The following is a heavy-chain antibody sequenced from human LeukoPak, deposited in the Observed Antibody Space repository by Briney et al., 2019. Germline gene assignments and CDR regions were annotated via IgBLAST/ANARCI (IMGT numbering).Heavy chain of an antibody. Sequence: ASVKVSCKAPGYTFTNYIINWVRQAPGQGLEWMGWISAYNGNTNYAQRLQGRVILTTGTSTSTAYMELRSLRSDDTAVYYCARAYYYDNSGYSLDAFDIWGQGTMVTVSS. CDR2: ISAYNGNT. J-gene: IGHJ3*02. D-gene: IGHD3-22*01. CDR3: ARAYYYDNSGYSLDAFDI. CDR1: GYTFTNYI. V-gene: IGHV1-18*01.